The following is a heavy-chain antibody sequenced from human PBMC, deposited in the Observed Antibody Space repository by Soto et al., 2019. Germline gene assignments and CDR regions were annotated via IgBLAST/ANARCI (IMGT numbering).Heavy chain of an antibody. CDR1: GGSINNSSFY. Sequence: QLQLQESGPGLVKPSETLSLTCTVSGGSINNSSFYWGWVRQPPGKRLEWIGSIYYSGSAYYNPSLKSRLTIPVDTSKNLFSLNLSSVTAADTAVYFCARRPLVRGIIPYYFDSWGQGTLVTVSS. V-gene: IGHV4-39*01. D-gene: IGHD3-10*01. CDR3: ARRPLVRGIIPYYFDS. CDR2: IYYSGSA. J-gene: IGHJ4*02.